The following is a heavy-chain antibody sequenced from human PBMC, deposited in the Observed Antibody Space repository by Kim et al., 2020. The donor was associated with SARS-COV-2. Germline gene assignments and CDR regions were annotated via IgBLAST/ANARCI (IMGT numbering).Heavy chain of an antibody. CDR3: AKIGGYSYGFTFDY. J-gene: IGHJ4*02. V-gene: IGHV4-38-2*02. CDR1: GYSISSGYY. Sequence: SETLSLTCTVSGYSISSGYYWGWIRQPPGKGLEWIGSIYHSGSTYYNPSLKSRVTISVDTSKNQSSLKLSSVTAADTAVYYCAKIGGYSYGFTFDYWGQG. CDR2: IYHSGST. D-gene: IGHD5-18*01.